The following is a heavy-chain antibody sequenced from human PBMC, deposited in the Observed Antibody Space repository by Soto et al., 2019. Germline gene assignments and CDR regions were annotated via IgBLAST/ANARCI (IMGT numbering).Heavy chain of an antibody. CDR1: GGTFSSYA. V-gene: IGHV1-69*01. CDR2: IIPIFGTA. Sequence: QVQLVQSGAEVKKPGSSVKVSCKASGGTFSSYAISWVRQAPGQGLEWMGGIIPIFGTANYAQKFQGRVTSTADESTSTADMELSSLISEDTAVYYCARVGAGIVATNPGYYYYDGMDVWGQGTTVTVAS. CDR3: ARVGAGIVATNPGYYYYDGMDV. D-gene: IGHD5-12*01. J-gene: IGHJ6*02.